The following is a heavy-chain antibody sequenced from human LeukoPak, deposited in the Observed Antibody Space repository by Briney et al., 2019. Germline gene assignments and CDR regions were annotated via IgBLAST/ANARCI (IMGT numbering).Heavy chain of an antibody. CDR3: ARVRDFSYYMDV. V-gene: IGHV4-38-2*02. J-gene: IGHJ6*03. Sequence: SETLSLTCTVSAYSIGSGYYWGWIRQPPGKGLEWIGSIFHSGDSYYNPSIKSRVTISVDTSKTQFSLKLSSVTAADTAVYYCARVRDFSYYMDVWGKGTTIAVSS. CDR2: IFHSGDS. D-gene: IGHD3-3*01. CDR1: AYSIGSGYY.